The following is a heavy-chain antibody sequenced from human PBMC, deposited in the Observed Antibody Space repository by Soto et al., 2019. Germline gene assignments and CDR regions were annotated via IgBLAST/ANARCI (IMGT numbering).Heavy chain of an antibody. V-gene: IGHV1-69*06. CDR1: GYTFTGFY. CDR2: IIPIFGTA. J-gene: IGHJ6*02. CDR3: ARGGYSYAPYGMDV. Sequence: SVKVSCKASGYTFTGFYLHWVRQAPGQGLEWMGGIIPIFGTANYAQKFQGRVTITADKSTSTAYMELSSLRSEDTAVYYCARGGYSYAPYGMDVWGQGTTVTVSS. D-gene: IGHD5-18*01.